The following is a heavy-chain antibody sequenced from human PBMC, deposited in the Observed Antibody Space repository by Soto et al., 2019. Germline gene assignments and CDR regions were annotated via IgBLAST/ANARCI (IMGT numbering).Heavy chain of an antibody. CDR2: IFSNDEK. Sequence: QVTLKESGPVLVKPTETLTLTCTVSGFSLSNARMGVSWIRQPPGKALEWLAHIFSNDEKSYSTSLKSRLTISKDTSXXQXVXXMTNMDPVDTATYYCARTPLTSVAASSYYYYGMDVWGQGTTVTVSS. J-gene: IGHJ6*02. CDR3: ARTPLTSVAASSYYYYGMDV. D-gene: IGHD6-19*01. V-gene: IGHV2-26*01. CDR1: GFSLSNARMG.